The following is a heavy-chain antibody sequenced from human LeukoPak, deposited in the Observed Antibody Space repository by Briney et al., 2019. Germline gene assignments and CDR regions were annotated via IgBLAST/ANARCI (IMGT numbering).Heavy chain of an antibody. CDR3: ASLGDTVMESC. Sequence: ASVKVSCKESGYTFTSYYMHWVRQAPGQGLEWMGVINPSGGSTSYAQKFQGRVTMTRDTSTSTVYMELSSLRSEDTAVYYCASLGDTVMESCWGQGTLVTVSS. CDR1: GYTFTSYY. CDR2: INPSGGST. J-gene: IGHJ4*02. V-gene: IGHV1-46*03. D-gene: IGHD5-18*01.